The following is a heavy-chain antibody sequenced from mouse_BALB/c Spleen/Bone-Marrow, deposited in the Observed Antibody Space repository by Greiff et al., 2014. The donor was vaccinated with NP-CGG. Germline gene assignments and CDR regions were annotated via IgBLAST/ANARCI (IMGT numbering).Heavy chain of an antibody. Sequence: VKLVESGAELMKPGASVKISCKATGYTFSNYWIDWVKQRPGHGLEWIGEILPGSGTANYNEKFKGKATFTADTSSNTAYMQLSSLTSEDSALYYCARASVVPYYFDVWGQGTTLTVSS. CDR3: ARASVVPYYFDV. D-gene: IGHD1-1*01. J-gene: IGHJ2*01. CDR2: ILPGSGTA. V-gene: IGHV1-9*01. CDR1: GYTFSNYW.